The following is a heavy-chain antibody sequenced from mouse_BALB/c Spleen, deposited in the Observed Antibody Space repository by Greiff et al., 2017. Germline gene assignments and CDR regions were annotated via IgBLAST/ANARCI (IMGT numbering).Heavy chain of an antibody. CDR2: ISSGSSTI. D-gene: IGHD1-1*01. CDR1: GFTFSSFG. CDR3: ARHKSSPNYFDY. V-gene: IGHV5-17*02. Sequence: EVHLVESGGGLVQPGGSRKLSCAASGFTFSSFGMHWVRQAPEKGLEWVAYISSGSSTIYYADTVKGRFTISRDNPKNTLFLQMTSLRSEDTAMYYCARHKSSPNYFDYWGQGTTLTVSS. J-gene: IGHJ2*01.